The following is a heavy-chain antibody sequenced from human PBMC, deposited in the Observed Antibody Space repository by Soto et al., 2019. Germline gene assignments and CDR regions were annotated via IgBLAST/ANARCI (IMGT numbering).Heavy chain of an antibody. CDR2: IYYSGST. D-gene: IGHD6-19*01. CDR3: ARHGITGAGPFDY. CDR1: GGSISSSIYY. Sequence: SDTLSLTCTVSGGSISSSIYYWGWIRQPPGKGLEWIGSIYYSGSTYYNPSLKSRVTISVDTSKNQFSLKLSSVTAADTAVYYCARHGITGAGPFDYWGQGTLVTVSS. V-gene: IGHV4-39*01. J-gene: IGHJ4*02.